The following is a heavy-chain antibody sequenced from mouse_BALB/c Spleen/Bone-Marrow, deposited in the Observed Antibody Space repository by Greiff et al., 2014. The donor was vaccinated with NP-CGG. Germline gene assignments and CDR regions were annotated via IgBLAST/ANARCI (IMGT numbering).Heavy chain of an antibody. CDR3: ARSNYGNYVDYFDY. D-gene: IGHD2-1*01. CDR1: GFTFSSYG. CDR2: INSNGGST. J-gene: IGHJ2*01. V-gene: IGHV5-6-3*01. Sequence: VQLKESGGGLVQPGGSLKLSCAASGFTFSSYGMSWVRQTPDKRLELVASINSNGGSTYYPDSVKGRFTISRDNAKNTLSLQMSSLKSEDTAMYYCARSNYGNYVDYFDYWGQGTTLTVSS.